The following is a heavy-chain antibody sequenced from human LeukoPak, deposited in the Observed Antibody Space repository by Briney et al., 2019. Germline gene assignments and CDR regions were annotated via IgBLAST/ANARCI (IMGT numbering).Heavy chain of an antibody. Sequence: ASVKVSCKVSGYTFTDYYMHWVQQAPGKGLEWMGLVDPEDGETIYAEKFQGRVTITADTSTDTAYMELSSLRSEDTAVYYCATAGISKCSSTSCYGSIFNYYYYYMDVWGKGTTVTVSS. D-gene: IGHD2-2*01. CDR2: VDPEDGET. CDR1: GYTFTDYY. J-gene: IGHJ6*03. V-gene: IGHV1-69-2*01. CDR3: ATAGISKCSSTSCYGSIFNYYYYYMDV.